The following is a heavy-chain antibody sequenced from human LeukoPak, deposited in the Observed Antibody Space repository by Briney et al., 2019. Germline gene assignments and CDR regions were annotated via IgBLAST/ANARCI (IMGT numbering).Heavy chain of an antibody. J-gene: IGHJ4*02. V-gene: IGHV1-18*01. Sequence: ASVKVSCKTSGYTFTSYAISWVRQAPGQGLEWMGWITTYNGYTNYAQKLQGRVTMTTDTSTNTAYLELRSLRSDDTAVYYCARSTYSYDSSGYYYQLHRFDYWDQGTLVTVSS. D-gene: IGHD3-22*01. CDR2: ITTYNGYT. CDR3: ARSTYSYDSSGYYYQLHRFDY. CDR1: GYTFTSYA.